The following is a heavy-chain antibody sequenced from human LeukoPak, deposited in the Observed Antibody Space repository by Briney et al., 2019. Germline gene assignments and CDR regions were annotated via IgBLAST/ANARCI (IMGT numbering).Heavy chain of an antibody. CDR1: GFTFSSYA. D-gene: IGHD2-2*01. CDR2: ISGSGGST. CDR3: AKEGIVVREYYFDY. J-gene: IGHJ4*02. Sequence: GGSLRLSCAASGFTFSSYAMSWVRQAPGKGLKWASAISGSGGSTYYADSVKGRFTISRDNSKNTLYLQMNSLRAEDTAVYYCAKEGIVVREYYFDYWGQGTLVTVSS. V-gene: IGHV3-23*01.